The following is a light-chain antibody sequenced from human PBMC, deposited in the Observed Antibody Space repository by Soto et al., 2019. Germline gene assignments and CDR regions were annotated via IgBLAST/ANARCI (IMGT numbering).Light chain of an antibody. CDR3: QQYGSSFT. Sequence: DIVLTQSPGTLSLSPGDRATVSCRASQTVGSSYLAWYQQKPGQAPRLLIYGASSRATGIPDRFSCSGSGTDFTLTISRLEPPDFAVYYCQQYGSSFTFGPGTKVDIK. CDR1: QTVGSSY. J-gene: IGKJ3*01. V-gene: IGKV3-20*01. CDR2: GAS.